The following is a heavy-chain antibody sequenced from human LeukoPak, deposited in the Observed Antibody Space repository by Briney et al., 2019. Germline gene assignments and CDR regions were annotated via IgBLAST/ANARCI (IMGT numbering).Heavy chain of an antibody. V-gene: IGHV3-7*01. Sequence: PGGSLRLSCAASGFTFSSYWMTWVRQAAGKGLEWVANIKQDGSEKYYVDSVKGRFSISRDNAKNSLYLQVNSLRAEDTAVYYCARDTTPCSGGRCYDVHDYWGQGTLVTVSS. CDR3: ARDTTPCSGGRCYDVHDY. CDR2: IKQDGSEK. D-gene: IGHD2-15*01. CDR1: GFTFSSYW. J-gene: IGHJ4*02.